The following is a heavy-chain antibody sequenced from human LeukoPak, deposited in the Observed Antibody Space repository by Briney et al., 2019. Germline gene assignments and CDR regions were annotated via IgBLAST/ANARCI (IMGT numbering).Heavy chain of an antibody. CDR1: GFTFSSYW. D-gene: IGHD4-17*01. Sequence: GGSLRLSCAASGFTFSSYWMSWVRLAPGKGLEWVANIKQDGSEKYYVDSVKGRFTISRDNAKNSLYLQMNSLRAEDTAVYYCARDGVLPSTVTTFDYWGQGTLVTVSS. CDR3: ARDGVLPSTVTTFDY. CDR2: IKQDGSEK. J-gene: IGHJ4*02. V-gene: IGHV3-7*01.